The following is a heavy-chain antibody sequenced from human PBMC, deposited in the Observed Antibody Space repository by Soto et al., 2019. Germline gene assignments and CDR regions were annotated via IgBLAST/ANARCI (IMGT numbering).Heavy chain of an antibody. J-gene: IGHJ4*02. CDR1: GGSISRGY. CDR3: ARRHRSCLAY. V-gene: IGHV4-59*08. CDR2: IYYSVST. Sequence: ASETRSLTCTVSGGSISRGYWSGIRQPPGKGLEWIGYIYYSVSTNYNPSLKSRVTISVDTSKNQFSLKLSSVTAADTAVYYCARRHRSCLAYSAQGTLVTVSS.